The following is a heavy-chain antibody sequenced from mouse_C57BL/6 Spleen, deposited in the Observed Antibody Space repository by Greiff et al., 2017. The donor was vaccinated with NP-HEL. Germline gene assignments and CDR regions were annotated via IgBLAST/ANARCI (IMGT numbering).Heavy chain of an antibody. J-gene: IGHJ2*01. CDR3: ARYYGSSYGYFDY. D-gene: IGHD1-1*01. CDR1: GYTFTSYW. V-gene: IGHV1-52*01. Sequence: VQLQQPGAELVRPGSSVKLSCKASGYTFTSYWMHWVKQRPIQGLEWIGNIDPSDSETHYNQKFKDKATLTVDKSSSTAYMQLSSLTSEDSAVYYCARYYGSSYGYFDYWGQGTTLTVSS. CDR2: IDPSDSET.